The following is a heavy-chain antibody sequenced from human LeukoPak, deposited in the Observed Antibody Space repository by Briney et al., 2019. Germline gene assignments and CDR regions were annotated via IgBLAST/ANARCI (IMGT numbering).Heavy chain of an antibody. Sequence: GGSLRLSCAASGFAFNTYTMTWVRQAPGRGLEWVSSISSTSGHIYYADSVKGRSTISRGNAENSLYLQMNSLRAEDTAVYYCARVRGGYDYGCGPMDVWGKGTTVTVSS. J-gene: IGHJ6*03. CDR3: ARVRGGYDYGCGPMDV. CDR1: GFAFNTYT. CDR2: ISSTSGHI. D-gene: IGHD5-12*01. V-gene: IGHV3-21*01.